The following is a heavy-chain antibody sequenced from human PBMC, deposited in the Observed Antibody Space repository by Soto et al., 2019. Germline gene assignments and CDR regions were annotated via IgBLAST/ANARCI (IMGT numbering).Heavy chain of an antibody. CDR3: ERVAMSEVTTPYYYSYMEV. CDR1: GGSISSYY. J-gene: IGHJ6*03. Sequence: SETLSLTCTVSGGSISSYYWSWIRQPPGKGLEWIGYIYYSGSTNYNPSLKSRVTISVDTSKNQFSLKLSSVTAADTAVYYCERVAMSEVTTPYYYSYMEVWGKGTTVTVSS. V-gene: IGHV4-59*01. CDR2: IYYSGST. D-gene: IGHD2-21*01.